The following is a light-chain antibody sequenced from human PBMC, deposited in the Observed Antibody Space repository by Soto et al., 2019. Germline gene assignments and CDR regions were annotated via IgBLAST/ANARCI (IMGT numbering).Light chain of an antibody. Sequence: QSALAQPASVSASPGQSITISCTGTSSNVGTYNSVSWYQQHPGKAPKLLIYDVSNRPSGVSNRFSGSKSGNTASLTISGLQAEDEADYYCSSYTSTNPPPVVFGGGTKLTVL. J-gene: IGLJ2*01. CDR1: SSNVGTYNS. CDR2: DVS. V-gene: IGLV2-14*03. CDR3: SSYTSTNPPPVV.